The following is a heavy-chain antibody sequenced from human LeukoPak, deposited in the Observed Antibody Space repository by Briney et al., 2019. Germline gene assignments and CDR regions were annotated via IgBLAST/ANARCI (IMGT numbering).Heavy chain of an antibody. V-gene: IGHV3-23*01. CDR2: ISGSGGST. Sequence: GGSLRLSCAASGFTFSSYAMSWVRQAPGKGLEWVSAISGSGGSTYYADSVKGRFTISRDNSKNTLYLQMNSLRAEDTAVYYCARGYSGYLYYFDYWGQGTLVTVSS. CDR1: GFTFSSYA. J-gene: IGHJ4*02. CDR3: ARGYSGYLYYFDY. D-gene: IGHD5-12*01.